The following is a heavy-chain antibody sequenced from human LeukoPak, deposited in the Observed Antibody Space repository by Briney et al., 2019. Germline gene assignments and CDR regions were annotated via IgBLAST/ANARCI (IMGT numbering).Heavy chain of an antibody. CDR3: ARQVNWNYYFDY. CDR1: GGSISSYY. Sequence: PSETLSLTCTASGGSISSYYWSWIRQPPGKGLEWIGYIYYSGSTNYNPSLKSRVTISVDTSKNQFSLKLSSVTAADTAVYYCARQVNWNYYFDYWGQGTLVTVSS. J-gene: IGHJ4*02. V-gene: IGHV4-59*08. D-gene: IGHD1-1*01. CDR2: IYYSGST.